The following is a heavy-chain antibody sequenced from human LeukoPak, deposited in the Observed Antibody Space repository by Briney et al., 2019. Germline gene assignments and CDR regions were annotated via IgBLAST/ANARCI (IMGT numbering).Heavy chain of an antibody. D-gene: IGHD3-3*01. CDR2: ISAYNGNT. J-gene: IGHJ6*02. V-gene: IGHV1-18*01. CDR3: ARGLSITIFGVVTLTDMDV. Sequence: ASVKVSCKASGGTFTSYGISWVRQAPGQGLEWMGWISAYNGNTNYAQKLQGRVTMTTDTSTSTAYMELRSLRSDDTAVYYCARGLSITIFGVVTLTDMDVWGQGTTVTVSS. CDR1: GGTFTSYG.